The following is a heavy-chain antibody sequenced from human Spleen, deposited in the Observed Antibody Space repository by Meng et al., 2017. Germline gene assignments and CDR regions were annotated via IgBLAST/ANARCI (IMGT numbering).Heavy chain of an antibody. Sequence: FQLQESGPVLGRPSGAPPPPCAVSGGSLCRINCGSWVRRLPGQGLEWIGEIFLDRSTNDNPSVKSRVTISVDKSKDQFSLKLTSVTAADTAVYYCARAVRAVAGYYFDYWGQGTLVTVSS. CDR2: IFLDRST. J-gene: IGHJ4*02. CDR1: GGSLCRINC. V-gene: IGHV4-4*02. CDR3: ARAVRAVAGYYFDY. D-gene: IGHD6-19*01.